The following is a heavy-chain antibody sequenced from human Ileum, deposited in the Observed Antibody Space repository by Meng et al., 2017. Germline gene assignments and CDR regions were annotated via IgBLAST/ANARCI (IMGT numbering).Heavy chain of an antibody. Sequence: PQERGPGLVKPSGTLSLTCAVSGDSISSRDWWSWVRQPPGKGLEWIGEISQESGRTNYNPSLKSRVTISLDKSKNQFSLNLNSVTAADTAVYYCARNEGYSLGDWGQGTLVTVSS. CDR3: ARNEGYSLGD. V-gene: IGHV4-4*02. J-gene: IGHJ4*02. CDR2: ISQESGRT. D-gene: IGHD2-21*01. CDR1: GDSISSRDW.